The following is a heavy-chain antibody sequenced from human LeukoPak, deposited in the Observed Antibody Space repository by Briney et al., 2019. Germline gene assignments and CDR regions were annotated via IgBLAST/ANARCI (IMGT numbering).Heavy chain of an antibody. V-gene: IGHV1-2*02. CDR1: GYTFTGYY. D-gene: IGHD2-15*01. CDR2: INPNSGGT. J-gene: IGHJ4*02. CDR3: ARQLGYCSAGTCYFDS. Sequence: ASVKVSCKASGYTFTGYYMHWERQAPGQGLEWMGWINPNSGGTNYAQKFQGRVTMTRDTSISTAYMELSRLRSDDTAVYYCARQLGYCSAGTCYFDSWGQGTQVAVSS.